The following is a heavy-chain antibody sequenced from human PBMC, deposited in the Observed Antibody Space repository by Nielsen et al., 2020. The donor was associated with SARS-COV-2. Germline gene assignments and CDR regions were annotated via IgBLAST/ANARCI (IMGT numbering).Heavy chain of an antibody. CDR3: ATHPQTTYDTSDAPSKLDY. J-gene: IGHJ4*02. CDR2: INPNIGGT. V-gene: IGHV1-2*06. D-gene: IGHD3-22*01. Sequence: ASVKVSCKTSGYTFTYYYIHWVRQAPGQGLEWMGRINPNIGGTDYAQKFQGRLTMTRDASISTAYMELSRLRSDDTAVYYCATHPQTTYDTSDAPSKLDYWGQGTLVTVSS. CDR1: GYTFTYYY.